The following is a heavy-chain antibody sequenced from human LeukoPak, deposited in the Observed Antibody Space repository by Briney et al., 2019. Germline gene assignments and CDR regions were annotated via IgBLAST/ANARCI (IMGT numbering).Heavy chain of an antibody. J-gene: IGHJ4*02. CDR2: IRHDGAYK. V-gene: IGHV3-30*02. CDR1: GFAFNTYG. CDR3: AKEKLSEIGYYDY. Sequence: PGGSLTLSCVASGFAFNTYGMHWVRQAPGEGLEWVASIRHDGAYKYYADSVKGRFTISRDNSKNMVYLQMNRPRVEDTAVYYCAKEKLSEIGYYDYWGQGILVAVSS. D-gene: IGHD4-23*01.